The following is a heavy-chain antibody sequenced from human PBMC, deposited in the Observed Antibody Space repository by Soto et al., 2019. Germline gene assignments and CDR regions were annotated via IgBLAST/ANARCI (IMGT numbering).Heavy chain of an antibody. CDR3: ARGSWYIDK. Sequence: KPSETLSLTCTVSGGSISTNYWSWIRQPPGKGLEWIGYINYSGSTDYNPSLKSRVTISVDTSKNQFSLKLTSVTAADTAVYYCARGSWYIDKWGPGTLLTVSS. CDR1: GGSISTNY. V-gene: IGHV4-59*01. CDR2: INYSGST. D-gene: IGHD6-13*01. J-gene: IGHJ4*01.